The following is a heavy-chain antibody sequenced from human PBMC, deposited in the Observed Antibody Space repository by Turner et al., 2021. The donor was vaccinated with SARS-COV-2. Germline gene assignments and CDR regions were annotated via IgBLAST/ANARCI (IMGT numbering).Heavy chain of an antibody. D-gene: IGHD3-22*01. CDR2: ISGSGGST. CDR3: AKADRVMIVVVITLFDY. Sequence: AAVGVCTFSSYAMSWVRQAPGKVLEWVSAISGSGGSTYYADSVKGRFTISRDNSKNTLYLQMNSLRAEDTAVYYCAKADRVMIVVVITLFDYWGQGTLVTVSS. CDR1: GVCTFSSYA. V-gene: IGHV3-23*01. J-gene: IGHJ4*02.